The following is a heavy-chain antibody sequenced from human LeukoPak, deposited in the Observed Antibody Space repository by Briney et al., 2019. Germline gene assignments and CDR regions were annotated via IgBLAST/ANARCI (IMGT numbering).Heavy chain of an antibody. V-gene: IGHV4-34*01. D-gene: IGHD6-19*01. CDR1: GGSFSGYY. CDR2: INHSGST. CDR3: ARGPYSGWYYSFDY. Sequence: TSETLSLTCAVYGGSFSGYYWSWIRQPPGKGLEWIGEINHSGSTNYNPSLKSRVTISVDTSKNQFSLKLSSVTAADTAVYYCARGPYSGWYYSFDYWGQGTLVTVSS. J-gene: IGHJ4*02.